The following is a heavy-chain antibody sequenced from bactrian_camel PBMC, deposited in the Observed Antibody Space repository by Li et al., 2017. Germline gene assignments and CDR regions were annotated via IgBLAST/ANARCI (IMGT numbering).Heavy chain of an antibody. D-gene: IGHD6*01. Sequence: QLVESGGGSVQPGGSLRLSCAASGFTLRYAYAYISWVRQAPGKGLEWVSSISSNGGSTYYADSVKGRFTISRDNAKNTLYLLLNSPKTGDTAMYYCAKGARWSSGGSWFGPRGGLDYWGQGTQVTVS. CDR1: GFTLRYAY. CDR3: AKGARWSSGGSWFGPRGGLDY. J-gene: IGHJ4*01. CDR2: ISSNGGST. V-gene: IGHV3S1*01.